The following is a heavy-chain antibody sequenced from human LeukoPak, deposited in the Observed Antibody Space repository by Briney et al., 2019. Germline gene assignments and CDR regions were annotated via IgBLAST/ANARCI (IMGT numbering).Heavy chain of an antibody. CDR1: GYTFTSYG. D-gene: IGHD2-15*01. Sequence: GASVKVSCKASGYTFTSYGISWVRQAPGQGLEWMGWISAYNGNTNYAQKLQGRVTMTTDTSTSTAYMELRSLRSDDTAVYYCATRYCSGGSCYSGYFDYWGQGTLVTVSS. V-gene: IGHV1-18*01. CDR3: ATRYCSGGSCYSGYFDY. CDR2: ISAYNGNT. J-gene: IGHJ4*02.